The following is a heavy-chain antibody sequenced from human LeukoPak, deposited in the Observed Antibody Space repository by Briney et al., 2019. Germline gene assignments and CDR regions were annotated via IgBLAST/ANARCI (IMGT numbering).Heavy chain of an antibody. J-gene: IGHJ4*02. CDR2: INSDVKTT. CDR1: LFTFSSYW. CDR3: ARGGEYYYDSSGYYPDY. Sequence: GRSLSLSCALSLFTFSSYWMHCVCQAPEGGLVWVSRINSDVKTTSYADSVKGRFTTSRDKAKNTLYLQINSLRAEDTGVYYCARGGEYYYDSSGYYPDYWGQGTLVTVSS. D-gene: IGHD3-22*01. V-gene: IGHV3-74*01.